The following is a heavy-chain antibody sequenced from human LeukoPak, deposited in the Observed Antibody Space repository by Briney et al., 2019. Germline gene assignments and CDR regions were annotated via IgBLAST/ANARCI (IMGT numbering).Heavy chain of an antibody. CDR3: ARMGATGTTSDY. Sequence: SETLSLTCTVSGGSISSGVYYWSWIRQHPGKGLEWIGYIYYSGSTYYNPSLKSRVTISVDTSKNQFSLKLSSVTAADTAVYYCARMGATGTTSDYWGQGTLVTVSS. CDR2: IYYSGST. CDR1: GGSISSGVYY. J-gene: IGHJ4*02. D-gene: IGHD1-14*01. V-gene: IGHV4-31*03.